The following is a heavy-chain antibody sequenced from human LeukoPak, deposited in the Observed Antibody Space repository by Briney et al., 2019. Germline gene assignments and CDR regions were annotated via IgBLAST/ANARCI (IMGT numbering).Heavy chain of an antibody. Sequence: ASVKVSCKASGYTFNSYGFSWVRQDPGQGLEWMGWISAYNGNTNYAQKLQGRVTMTTDTSTTTAYMELGSLSSDDTAVYYCAHILTGYYMDYWGQGTLVTVSS. CDR2: ISAYNGNT. J-gene: IGHJ4*02. D-gene: IGHD3-9*01. CDR3: AHILTGYYMDY. V-gene: IGHV1-18*01. CDR1: GYTFNSYG.